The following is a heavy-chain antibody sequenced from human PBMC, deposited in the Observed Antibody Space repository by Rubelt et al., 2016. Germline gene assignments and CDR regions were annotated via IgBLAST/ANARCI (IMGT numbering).Heavy chain of an antibody. D-gene: IGHD4-17*01. CDR3: ARDRLDGDLYFDY. CDR1: GFTFSSYA. V-gene: IGHV3-33*08. CDR2: IWYDGSNK. J-gene: IGHJ4*02. Sequence: GGGLVQPGGSLRLSCSASGFTFSSYAMHWVRQAPGKGLEWVAVIWYDGSNKYYADSVKGRFTISRDNSKNTLYLQMNSLRAEDTAVYYCARDRLDGDLYFDYWGQGTLVTVSS.